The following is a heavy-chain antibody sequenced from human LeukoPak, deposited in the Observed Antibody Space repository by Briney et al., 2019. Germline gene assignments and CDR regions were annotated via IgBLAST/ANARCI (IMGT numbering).Heavy chain of an antibody. CDR1: GGSFSGYY. V-gene: IGHV4-34*01. D-gene: IGHD3-3*01. CDR2: INHSGST. Sequence: ASETLSLTCAVYGGSFSGYYWSWIRQPPGKGLEWIGEINHSGSTNYNPSLKSRVTISVDTSKNQFSLKLSSVTAADTAVYYCARVPRESRSYYDFWSGYYPDLYYLDYWGQGTLVTVSS. J-gene: IGHJ4*02. CDR3: ARVPRESRSYYDFWSGYYPDLYYLDY.